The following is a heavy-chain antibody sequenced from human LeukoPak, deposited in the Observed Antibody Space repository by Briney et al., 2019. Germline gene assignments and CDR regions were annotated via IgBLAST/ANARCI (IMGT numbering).Heavy chain of an antibody. V-gene: IGHV3-49*04. CDR3: TLFDY. J-gene: IGHJ4*02. Sequence: PGRSLRLSCTASGFTFGDYAMSWVRQAPGKGLEWVGFIRSKAYGGTTEYAASVKGRFTISRDDSKSIAYLQMNSLKTEDTAVYYCTLFDYWGQGTLVTVSS. CDR2: IRSKAYGGTT. CDR1: GFTFGDYA.